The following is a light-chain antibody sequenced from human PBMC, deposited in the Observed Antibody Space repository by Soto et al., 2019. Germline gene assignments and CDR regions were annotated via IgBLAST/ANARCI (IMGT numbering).Light chain of an antibody. Sequence: QSVLTQPAPVSGSPGRSITISCTGTSSDVGGYNYVSWYQHHPGKAPQLIIYDVSNRPSGVSIRFTGSKSDNTASLTISGLQPEDEADYHCSSYTTSNTRQIVFGTGTKVTVL. CDR3: SSYTTSNTRQIV. CDR2: DVS. CDR1: SSDVGGYNY. V-gene: IGLV2-14*03. J-gene: IGLJ1*01.